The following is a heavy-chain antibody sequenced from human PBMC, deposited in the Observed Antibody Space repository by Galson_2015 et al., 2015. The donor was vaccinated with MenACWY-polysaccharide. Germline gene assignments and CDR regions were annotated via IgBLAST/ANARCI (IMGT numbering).Heavy chain of an antibody. CDR1: GFTFRSYG. J-gene: IGHJ6*04. CDR3: TREQSNYMDV. V-gene: IGHV3-30*12. D-gene: IGHD2-8*01. Sequence: SLRLSCAASGFTFRSYGMHWVRQAPGKGLEWVTVIYYDGSNKEYADSVKGRFTISRDNSKNTLYLQMNSLRAEDTAVYYCTREQSNYMDVWGKGTTVTVSS. CDR2: IYYDGSNK.